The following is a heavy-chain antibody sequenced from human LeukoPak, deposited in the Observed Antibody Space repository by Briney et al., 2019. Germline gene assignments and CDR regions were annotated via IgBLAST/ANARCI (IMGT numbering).Heavy chain of an antibody. CDR1: GFTFSSYA. V-gene: IGHV3-53*01. Sequence: PGGSLRLSCAASGFTFSSYAMHWVRQAPGKGLEWVSIIYSGGSTYYADSVKGRFTISRDNSKNTLYLQMNSLRAEDTAVYYCARDPGYSYGKDYYYGMDVWGQGTTVTVSS. CDR3: ARDPGYSYGKDYYYGMDV. D-gene: IGHD5-18*01. CDR2: IYSGGST. J-gene: IGHJ6*02.